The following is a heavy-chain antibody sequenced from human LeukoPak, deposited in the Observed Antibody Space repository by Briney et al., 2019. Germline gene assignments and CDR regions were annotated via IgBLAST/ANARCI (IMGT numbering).Heavy chain of an antibody. CDR1: GFTFSSYA. CDR2: ISSNGGST. Sequence: GGSLRLSCAASGFTFSSYAMHCVRQAPGKGLEYVSAISSNGGSTYYADSVKGRFTISRDNSKNTLYLQMGSLRAEDMAVYYCARGGYIVVVPAALDYWGQGTLVTVSS. V-gene: IGHV3-64*02. D-gene: IGHD2-2*01. J-gene: IGHJ4*02. CDR3: ARGGYIVVVPAALDY.